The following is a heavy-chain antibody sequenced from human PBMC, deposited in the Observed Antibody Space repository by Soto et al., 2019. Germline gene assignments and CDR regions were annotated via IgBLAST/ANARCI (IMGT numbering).Heavy chain of an antibody. V-gene: IGHV4-59*01. Sequence: SETLSLTCTVSGGSISSYYWSWIRQPPGKGLEWIGYIYYSGSTNYNPSLKSRVTISVDTSKNQFSLKLSSVTAADTAVYYCARVGDIVVVPAAMRAFDIWGKGTMVTVSS. J-gene: IGHJ3*02. D-gene: IGHD2-2*01. CDR3: ARVGDIVVVPAAMRAFDI. CDR1: GGSISSYY. CDR2: IYYSGST.